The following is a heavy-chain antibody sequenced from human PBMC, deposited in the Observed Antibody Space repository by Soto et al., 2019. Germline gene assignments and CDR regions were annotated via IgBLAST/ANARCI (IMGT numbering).Heavy chain of an antibody. CDR2: ISAYNGNT. D-gene: IGHD3-22*01. CDR1: GYTFTSYG. CDR3: ARMDSSGYYLEAFDI. V-gene: IGHV1-18*01. Sequence: ASVKVSCKASGYTFTSYGISWVRQAPGQGLEWMGWISAYNGNTNYAQKLQGRVTITTDTSTSTAYMELRSLRSDDTAVYYCARMDSSGYYLEAFDIWGQGTMVTVSS. J-gene: IGHJ3*02.